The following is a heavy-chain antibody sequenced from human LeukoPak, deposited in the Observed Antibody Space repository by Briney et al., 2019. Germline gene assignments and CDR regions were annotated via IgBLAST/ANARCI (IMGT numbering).Heavy chain of an antibody. V-gene: IGHV4-59*01. Sequence: SETLSLTCTVSDDSISDYYRGWIRQPPGKGLEWIGYFYNSGRSTYNPSLKSRVTISADTSKNHFSLKLNSVTTADTAVYYCARALFGASYYFDYWGQGTLVTVSS. CDR3: ARALFGASYYFDY. CDR1: DDSISDYY. D-gene: IGHD3-10*02. J-gene: IGHJ4*02. CDR2: FYNSGRS.